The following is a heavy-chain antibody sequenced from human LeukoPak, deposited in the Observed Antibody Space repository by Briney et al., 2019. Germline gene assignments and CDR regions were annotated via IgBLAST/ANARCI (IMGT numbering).Heavy chain of an antibody. CDR1: GFTVSSNY. CDR3: AKGSSGGRPYYFDY. Sequence: AGGSLRLSCAASGFTVSSNYMSWVRQAPGKGLEWVSVIYSGGSTYYADSVKGRLTISRDNSKNALYLQMDSLRAEDTAIYYCAKGSSGGRPYYFDYWGQGTLVTVSS. CDR2: IYSGGST. D-gene: IGHD3-22*01. V-gene: IGHV3-53*01. J-gene: IGHJ4*02.